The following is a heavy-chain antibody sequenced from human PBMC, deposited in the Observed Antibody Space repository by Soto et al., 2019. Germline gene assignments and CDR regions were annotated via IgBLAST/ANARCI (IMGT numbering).Heavy chain of an antibody. CDR3: GKMAWLGDLSGHDF. J-gene: IGHJ4*02. CDR1: GFTFRNYV. CDR2: ITGRGSNT. D-gene: IGHD3-10*01. Sequence: EVQLLESGGGLVQPGGSLRLSCAASGFTFRNYVMTWVRQAPGKGREWLSTITGRGSNTYYGDSVRGRFAISRDNSKDMLYLQMDSLGAEDTAVYYCGKMAWLGDLSGHDFWGQGTLVTVSS. V-gene: IGHV3-23*01.